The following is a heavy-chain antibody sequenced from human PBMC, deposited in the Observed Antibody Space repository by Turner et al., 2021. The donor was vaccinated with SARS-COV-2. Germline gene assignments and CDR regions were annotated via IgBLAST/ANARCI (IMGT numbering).Heavy chain of an antibody. J-gene: IGHJ4*02. V-gene: IGHV3-7*03. Sequence: VQLVESGGGLVQPRGSLRLSCAVSGFPVSSYGMSWVRQGPGKGLEWGANINQDGSAKYYVDSVKGRFTSSRDNAKNSLYLQMNSLRAEETAVYYCAKADRIRIVVVITLFDYWGQGTLVTVSS. CDR3: AKADRIRIVVVITLFDY. CDR1: GFPVSSYG. CDR2: INQDGSAK. D-gene: IGHD3-22*01.